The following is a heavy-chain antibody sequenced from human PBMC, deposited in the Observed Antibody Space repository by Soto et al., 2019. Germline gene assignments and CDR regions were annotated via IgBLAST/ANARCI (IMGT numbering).Heavy chain of an antibody. CDR1: GYSFTSYG. CDR2: ISGHNGNT. V-gene: IGHV1-18*04. Sequence: ASVKVSCKASGYSFTSYGISWVRQAPGQGPEWMGWISGHNGNTNHPQSLQGRVTMTTDTSRNTAYMELRSLRSDDTAVYYCASRRFNYYDDTVYYYFDYWGQGTLVTVSS. D-gene: IGHD3-22*01. CDR3: ASRRFNYYDDTVYYYFDY. J-gene: IGHJ4*02.